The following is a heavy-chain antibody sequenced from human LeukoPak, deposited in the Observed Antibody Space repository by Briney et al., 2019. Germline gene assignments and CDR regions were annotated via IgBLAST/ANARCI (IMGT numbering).Heavy chain of an antibody. Sequence: GASVKVSCKASGYTFTSYGISWVRQAPGQGLEWMGCINPNSVGTYYAQKFRGRVTVTRATSISTAYMELSRLTSDDTAVYYCATEYNWNYATDQWGQGTLVTVSS. CDR2: INPNSVGT. CDR1: GYTFTSYG. J-gene: IGHJ5*02. V-gene: IGHV1-2*02. CDR3: ATEYNWNYATDQ. D-gene: IGHD1-7*01.